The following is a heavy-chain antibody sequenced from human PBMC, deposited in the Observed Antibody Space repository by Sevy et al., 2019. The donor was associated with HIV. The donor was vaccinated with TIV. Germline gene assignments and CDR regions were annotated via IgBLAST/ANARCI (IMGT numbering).Heavy chain of an antibody. V-gene: IGHV1-2*02. CDR3: ARCDGQLQFLEWLGGGGYNYGMDV. CDR1: GYTFTGYY. D-gene: IGHD3-3*01. CDR2: INPNSCGT. J-gene: IGHJ6*02. Sequence: ASVKVSCKASGYTFTGYYMHWVRQAPGQGLEWMGWINPNSCGTNYAQKFQGRVTMTRDTSISTAYMELSRLRSGDRTVYYCARCDGQLQFLEWLGGGGYNYGMDVWGQGTTVTVSS.